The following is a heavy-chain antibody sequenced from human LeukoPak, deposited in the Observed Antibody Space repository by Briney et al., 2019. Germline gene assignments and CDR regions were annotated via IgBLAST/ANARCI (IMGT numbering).Heavy chain of an antibody. CDR1: GGSFSGYY. V-gene: IGHV4-34*01. D-gene: IGHD5-18*01. CDR2: INHSGST. CDR3: ARGLNTAMVY. Sequence: SETLSLTCAVYGGSFSGYYWSWIRXPXGXGXEWIGEINHSGSTXYXPSLKSRVTXSVDTSKNQFSLKLSSVTAADTAVYYCARGLNTAMVYWGQGTLVTVSS. J-gene: IGHJ4*02.